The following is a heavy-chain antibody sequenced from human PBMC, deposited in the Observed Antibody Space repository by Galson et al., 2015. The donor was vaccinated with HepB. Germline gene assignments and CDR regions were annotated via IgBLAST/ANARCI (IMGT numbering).Heavy chain of an antibody. CDR1: GYTLTELS. V-gene: IGHV1-24*01. CDR3: ATPSPNSSGWYPLDY. Sequence: SVKVSCKVSGYTLTELSMHWVRQAPGKGLEWMGGFDPEDGETIYAQKFQGRVTMTEDTSTDTAYMELSSLRSEDTAVYYCATPSPNSSGWYPLDYWGQGTLVTVSS. J-gene: IGHJ4*02. D-gene: IGHD6-19*01. CDR2: FDPEDGET.